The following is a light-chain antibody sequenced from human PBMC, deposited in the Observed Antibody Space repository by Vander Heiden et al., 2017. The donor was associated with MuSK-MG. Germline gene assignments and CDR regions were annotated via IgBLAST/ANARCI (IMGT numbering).Light chain of an antibody. CDR3: QLTDNDLLIT. CDR1: QGISSY. Sequence: DIQLTQSPSSLSASVGDRVTITCRVSQGISSYLNWYRQKPGKGPKLLIYSASNWQAGVPSRFSGSGYGKDFTLTISSRQPEDVAPYYGQLTDNDLLITFGGGTKVEIK. J-gene: IGKJ4*01. CDR2: SAS. V-gene: IGKV1-27*01.